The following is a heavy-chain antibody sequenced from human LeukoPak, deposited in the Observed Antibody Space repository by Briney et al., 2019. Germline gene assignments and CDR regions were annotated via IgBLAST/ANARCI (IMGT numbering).Heavy chain of an antibody. CDR3: ARVKDPGGYYYYYYMDV. CDR1: GGSISSYY. CDR2: INHSGST. J-gene: IGHJ6*03. Sequence: SETLSLTCTVSGGSISSYYWSWIRQPPGKGLEWIGEINHSGSTDYNPSLKSRVTISVDTSKNQFSLKLSSVTAVDTAVYYCARVKDPGGYYYYYYMDVWGKGTTVTVSS. D-gene: IGHD3-16*01. V-gene: IGHV4-34*01.